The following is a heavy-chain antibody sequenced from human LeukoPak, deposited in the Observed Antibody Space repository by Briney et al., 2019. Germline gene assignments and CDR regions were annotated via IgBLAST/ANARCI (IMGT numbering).Heavy chain of an antibody. V-gene: IGHV3-48*04. D-gene: IGHD3-16*01. CDR3: ARDPLNYYYYYGMDV. CDR1: GFTFSSYS. Sequence: GGSLRLSCAASGFTFSSYSMNWVRQAPGKGLEWVSFISSSRTTVYYADSVKGRFTISRDNADNSVSLQMNSLRAEDTAVYYCARDPLNYYYYYGMDVWGQGTTVTVSS. CDR2: ISSSRTTV. J-gene: IGHJ6*02.